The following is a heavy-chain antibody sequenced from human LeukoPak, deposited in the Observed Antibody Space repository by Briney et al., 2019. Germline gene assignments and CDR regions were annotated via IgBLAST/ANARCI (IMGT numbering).Heavy chain of an antibody. CDR3: ARDGAVAGEFDY. V-gene: IGHV1-18*04. J-gene: IGHJ4*02. CDR2: ISAYNGNT. D-gene: IGHD6-19*01. CDR1: GYTFTSYA. Sequence: ASVKVSCKASGYTFTSYAISWVRQAPGQGLEWMGWISAYNGNTSYAQKFQGRVTMTTDTSTTTAYMELRSLRYDDTAVYYCARDGAVAGEFDYWGQGTLVTVSS.